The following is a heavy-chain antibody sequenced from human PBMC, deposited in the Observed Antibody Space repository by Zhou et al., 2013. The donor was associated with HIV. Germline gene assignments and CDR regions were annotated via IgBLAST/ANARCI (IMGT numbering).Heavy chain of an antibody. D-gene: IGHD3-9*01. CDR3: ARDRSQNYDILDLVISNLVQVYYYMDV. V-gene: IGHV1-18*01. CDR1: GYTFTSYG. CDR2: ISAYNGNT. J-gene: IGHJ6*03. Sequence: QVQLVQSGAEVKKPGASVKVSCKASGYTFTSYGISWVRQAPGQGLEWMGWISAYNGNTNYAQKLQGRVTMTTDTSTSTAYMELRSLRSDDTAVYYCARDRSQNYDILDLVISNLVQVYYYMDVWGQRDHGHRLL.